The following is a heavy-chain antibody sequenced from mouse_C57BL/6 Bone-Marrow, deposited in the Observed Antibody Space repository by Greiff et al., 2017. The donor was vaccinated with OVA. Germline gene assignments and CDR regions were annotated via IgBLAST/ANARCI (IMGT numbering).Heavy chain of an antibody. J-gene: IGHJ4*01. CDR1: GYTFTSYW. CDR2: IDPSDSYT. D-gene: IGHD1-1*01. V-gene: IGHV1-50*01. Sequence: QVQLQQPGAELVKPGASVKLSCKASGYTFTSYWMQWVKQRPGQGLEWIGEIDPSDSYTNNNQKFKGKATLTVDTSSSTAYMQLSSLTSEDSAVYYCAREGGHITTFYAMDYWGQGTSVTVSS. CDR3: AREGGHITTFYAMDY.